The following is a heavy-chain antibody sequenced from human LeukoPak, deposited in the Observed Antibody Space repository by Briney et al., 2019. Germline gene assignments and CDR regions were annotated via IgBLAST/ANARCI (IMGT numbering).Heavy chain of an antibody. V-gene: IGHV3-21*01. CDR1: GFTFSSYS. CDR2: ISSSSSYI. Sequence: PGGSLRLSCAASGFTFSSYSMNWVRQAPGKGLEWVSSISSSSSYIYYADSVKGRFTISRDNAKSSLYLQMNSLRAEDTAVYYCARVFSSGWYDHYYYGMDVWGQGTTVTVSS. J-gene: IGHJ6*02. D-gene: IGHD6-19*01. CDR3: ARVFSSGWYDHYYYGMDV.